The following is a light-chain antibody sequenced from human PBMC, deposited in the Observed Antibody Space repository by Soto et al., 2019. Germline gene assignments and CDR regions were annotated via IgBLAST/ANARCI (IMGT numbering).Light chain of an antibody. J-gene: IGKJ4*01. CDR2: DAS. CDR1: QSISSH. V-gene: IGKV3-11*01. CDR3: QQRPNWPLT. Sequence: EIVLPQSPATLSLSPGERATLSCRASQSISSHLVWYQQKPGKAPRLLMYDASNRSTGIPARFSGSGSGTDFTLTISSLEPEDFAVYYCQQRPNWPLTFGGWTKVEI.